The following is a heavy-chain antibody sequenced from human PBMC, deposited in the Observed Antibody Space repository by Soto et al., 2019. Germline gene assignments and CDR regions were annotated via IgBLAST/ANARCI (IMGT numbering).Heavy chain of an antibody. CDR3: ARVPPAGVAGFWLDY. V-gene: IGHV1-2*04. CDR1: GYTFTGYY. J-gene: IGHJ4*02. Sequence: ASVKVSCKASGYTFTGYYLHWVRQAPGQGLEWMGWINPNSGGTNYSQKFQGWVTMTRDTSISTAYMELSRLRSDDTAVYYCARVPPAGVAGFWLDYWGQGTLVTVSS. CDR2: INPNSGGT. D-gene: IGHD6-19*01.